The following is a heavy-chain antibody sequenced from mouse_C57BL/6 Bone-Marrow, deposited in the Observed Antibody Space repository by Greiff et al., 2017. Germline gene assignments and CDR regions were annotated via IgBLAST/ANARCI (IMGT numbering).Heavy chain of an antibody. J-gene: IGHJ3*01. CDR3: ARGTTVVAPFAY. V-gene: IGHV1-81*01. D-gene: IGHD1-1*01. CDR1: GYTFTSYG. CDR2: IYPRSGNT. Sequence: QVQLKQSGAELARPGASVKLSCKASGYTFTSYGISWVKQRTGQGLEWIGEIYPRSGNTYYNEQFKGKATLTADKSSSTAYMELRSLTSEDSAVYFCARGTTVVAPFAYWGQGTLVTVSA.